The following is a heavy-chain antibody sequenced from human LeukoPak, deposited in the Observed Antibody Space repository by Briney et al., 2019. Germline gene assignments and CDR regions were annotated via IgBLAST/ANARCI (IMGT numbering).Heavy chain of an antibody. CDR2: IYSGGST. J-gene: IGHJ4*02. V-gene: IGHV3-53*01. CDR1: GFTVSSNY. CDR3: ARVPYYYDSSGYYSGGEFDY. Sequence: WGSLRLSCAASGFTVSSNYMSWVRQAPGKGLEWVSVIYSGGSTYYADSVKGRFTISRDNSKNTLYLQMNSLRAEDTAVYYCARVPYYYDSSGYYSGGEFDYWGQGTLVTVSS. D-gene: IGHD3-22*01.